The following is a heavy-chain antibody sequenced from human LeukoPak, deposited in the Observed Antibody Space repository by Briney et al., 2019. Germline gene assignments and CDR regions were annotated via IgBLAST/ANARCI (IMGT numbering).Heavy chain of an antibody. Sequence: ASVKVSCKASGYTFTSYDINWVRQATGQGLEWMGWMNPNSGNTDYAQKFQGRVTMTRNTSISTAYMELSSMKSEDKAVYDCARGQGYGDGDDAIDIWGQGTMVTVSS. CDR2: MNPNSGNT. D-gene: IGHD4-17*01. CDR3: ARGQGYGDGDDAIDI. V-gene: IGHV1-8*01. J-gene: IGHJ3*02. CDR1: GYTFTSYD.